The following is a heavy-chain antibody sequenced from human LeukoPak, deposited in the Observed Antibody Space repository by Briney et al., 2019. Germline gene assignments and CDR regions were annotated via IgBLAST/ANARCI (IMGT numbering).Heavy chain of an antibody. CDR1: GGSISSSSSY. J-gene: IGHJ4*02. CDR3: ARLAWGFSSSQYFDY. Sequence: SETLSLTCTVSGGSISSSSSYWGWIRQPPGKGLEWIGSIYYSGSTYYNPSLKSRVTISVDTSKNQFSLKLSSVTAADTAVYYCARLAWGFSSSQYFDYWGQGTLVTVSS. D-gene: IGHD6-6*01. CDR2: IYYSGST. V-gene: IGHV4-39*01.